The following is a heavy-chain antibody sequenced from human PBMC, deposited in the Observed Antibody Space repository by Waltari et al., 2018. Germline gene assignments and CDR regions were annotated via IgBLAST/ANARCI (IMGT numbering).Heavy chain of an antibody. J-gene: IGHJ3*02. Sequence: EVQLVESGGGLVQPGESLRPSWPALGSPFSPLNMNWVRQAPGKGLEWVSYISSSTTTYYADYVKGRFTISRDNAKNSLYLQMNSLRAEDTALYYCARGRDGYIQDVFDIWGQGTMVSVSS. CDR3: ARGRDGYIQDVFDI. CDR1: GSPFSPLN. D-gene: IGHD5-12*01. V-gene: IGHV3-48*01. CDR2: ISSSTTT.